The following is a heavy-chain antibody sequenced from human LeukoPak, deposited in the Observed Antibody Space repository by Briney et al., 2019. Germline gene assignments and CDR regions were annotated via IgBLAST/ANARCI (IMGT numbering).Heavy chain of an antibody. J-gene: IGHJ4*02. CDR1: GYTFTGYY. CDR3: ARGRIGYYLDY. CDR2: NNPNSGGT. D-gene: IGHD3-22*01. Sequence: AFVKVSCKASGYTFTGYYMHWLRQDPGQGLEWMGWNNPNSGGTNYAEKFQGRVTMTSDTSISTAYMELTRLRSDDTAVYYCARGRIGYYLDYWGQGTLVPVSS. V-gene: IGHV1-2*02.